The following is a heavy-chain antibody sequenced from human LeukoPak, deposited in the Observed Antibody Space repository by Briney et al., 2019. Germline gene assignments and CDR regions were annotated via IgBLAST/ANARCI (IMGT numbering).Heavy chain of an antibody. CDR1: GFTFSSYA. J-gene: IGHJ4*02. CDR2: ISGSGGST. Sequence: TGGSLRLSCAASGFTFSSYAMSWVRQAPGKGLEWVSAISGSGGSTYYADSVKGRFTISRDNSKNTLYLQMNSLRAEDTALYYCAKEGLRLGELSSVFDYWGQGTLVTVSS. CDR3: AKEGLRLGELSSVFDY. V-gene: IGHV3-23*01. D-gene: IGHD3-16*02.